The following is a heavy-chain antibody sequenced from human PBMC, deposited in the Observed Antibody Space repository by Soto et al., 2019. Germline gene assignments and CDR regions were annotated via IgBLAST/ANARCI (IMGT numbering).Heavy chain of an antibody. CDR1: GFPFSSYA. CDR3: ARRTWRGRADY. CDR2: IGGSGGDT. D-gene: IGHD3-3*01. V-gene: IGHV3-23*01. Sequence: GGSLRLSCAASGFPFSSYAMSWVRQAPGKGREWVSGIGGSGGDTFYADSVKGRFTVSRDNAENTLYLQLNSLRVEDSAIYYCARRTWRGRADYWGQGILVTVSS. J-gene: IGHJ4*02.